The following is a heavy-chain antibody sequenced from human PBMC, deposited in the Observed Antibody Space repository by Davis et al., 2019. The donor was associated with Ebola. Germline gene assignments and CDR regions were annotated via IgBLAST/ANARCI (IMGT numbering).Heavy chain of an antibody. V-gene: IGHV1-18*01. CDR3: ARGRSGSYGYMDV. J-gene: IGHJ6*03. Sequence: ASVKVSCKASGYTFTSYGISWVRQAPGQGLEWMGWISAYNGNTNYAQKLQGRVSMTRDTSTSTAYMEVRRLIADDTAVYYCARGRSGSYGYMDVWGKGTTVTVSS. CDR1: GYTFTSYG. CDR2: ISAYNGNT. D-gene: IGHD1-26*01.